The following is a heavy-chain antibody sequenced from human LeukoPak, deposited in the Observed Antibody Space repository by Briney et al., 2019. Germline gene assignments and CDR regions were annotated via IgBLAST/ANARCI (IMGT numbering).Heavy chain of an antibody. V-gene: IGHV3-20*04. CDR1: GFTFDDYG. Sequence: PGGSLGLSCAASGFTFDDYGMSWVRQAPGKGLEWVSGINWNGGSTGYADSVKGRFTISRDNAKNSLYLQMNSLRAEDTALYYCARDLADIVVVVAATGHAFDIWGQGTMVTVSS. D-gene: IGHD2-15*01. CDR2: INWNGGST. CDR3: ARDLADIVVVVAATGHAFDI. J-gene: IGHJ3*02.